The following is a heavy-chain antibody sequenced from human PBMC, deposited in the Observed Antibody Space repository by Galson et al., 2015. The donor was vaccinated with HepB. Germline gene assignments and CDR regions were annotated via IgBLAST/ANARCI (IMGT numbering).Heavy chain of an antibody. CDR3: ARQGVVVPAAMGWAFDI. Sequence: SVKVSCKASGGTFSSYAISWVRQAPGQGLEWMGGIIPIFGTANYAQKFQGRVTITADESTSTAYMELSSLRSEDTAVYYCARQGVVVPAAMGWAFDIWGQGTMVTVSS. CDR1: GGTFSSYA. J-gene: IGHJ3*02. CDR2: IIPIFGTA. V-gene: IGHV1-69*13. D-gene: IGHD2-2*01.